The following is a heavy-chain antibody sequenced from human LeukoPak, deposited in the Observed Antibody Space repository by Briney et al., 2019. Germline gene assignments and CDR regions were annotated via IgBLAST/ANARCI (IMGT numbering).Heavy chain of an antibody. Sequence: GGSLRLSCAASEFTFSNFGMHWVRQAPGKGLEWVAFIRYDGTNKYYADSVKGRFTISRDNSKNTLYLQMNSLRAEDTAVYYCARSSSGGYYFDYWGQGTLVTVSS. D-gene: IGHD6-19*01. CDR2: IRYDGTNK. CDR1: EFTFSNFG. V-gene: IGHV3-30*02. J-gene: IGHJ4*02. CDR3: ARSSSGGYYFDY.